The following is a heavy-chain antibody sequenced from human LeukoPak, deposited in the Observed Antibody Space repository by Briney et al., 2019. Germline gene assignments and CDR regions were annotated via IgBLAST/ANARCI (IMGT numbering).Heavy chain of an antibody. J-gene: IGHJ4*02. V-gene: IGHV3-7*04. D-gene: IGHD5-24*01. CDR1: GFTFSSYW. Sequence: PGGSLRLSCAASGFTFSSYWMTWVRQAPGKGLEWVANIKQDGSKKSYVDSVKGRFTISRDNAKNSLYLQMNSLRAEVTAIYYCTRVGYIDEGIDYWGQGTLVTVSS. CDR2: IKQDGSKK. CDR3: TRVGYIDEGIDY.